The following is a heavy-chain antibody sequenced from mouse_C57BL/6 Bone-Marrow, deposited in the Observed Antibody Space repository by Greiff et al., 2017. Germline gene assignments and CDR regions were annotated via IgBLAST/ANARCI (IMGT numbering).Heavy chain of an antibody. CDR3: TRSATVVGDYFDY. J-gene: IGHJ2*01. V-gene: IGHV1-15*01. CDR2: IDPETGGT. D-gene: IGHD1-1*01. CDR1: GYTFTDYE. Sequence: QVQLKQSGAELVRPGASVTLSCKASGYTFTDYEMHWVKQTPVHGLEWIGAIDPETGGTAYNQKFKGKAILTADKSSSTAYMELRSLTSEDSAVYYCTRSATVVGDYFDYWGQGTTLTVSS.